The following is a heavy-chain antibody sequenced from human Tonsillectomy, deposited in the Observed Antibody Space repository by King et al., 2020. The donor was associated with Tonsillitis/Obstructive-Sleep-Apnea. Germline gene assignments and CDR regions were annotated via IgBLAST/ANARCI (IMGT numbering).Heavy chain of an antibody. V-gene: IGHV3-30*04. CDR1: GFTFSSYA. CDR3: ARGPITGDYYTTYYYYYYMDV. CDR2: ISYDVSNK. D-gene: IGHD3-3*01. J-gene: IGHJ6*03. Sequence: VQLVESGGGVVQPGRSLRLSCAASGFTFSSYAIHWGRQAPGKGLEWVAVISYDVSNKYYSDSVKVRLTISRDNSKNTLYLQMSRLIAEDTAVYYCARGPITGDYYTTYYYYYYMDVWGKGTTVTVSS.